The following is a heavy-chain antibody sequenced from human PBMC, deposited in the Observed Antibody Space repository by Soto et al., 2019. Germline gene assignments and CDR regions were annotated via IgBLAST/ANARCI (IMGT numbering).Heavy chain of an antibody. CDR3: ARLQWLQNHIFDY. J-gene: IGHJ4*02. CDR2: ISSSGSTI. CDR1: GFTFSDYY. V-gene: IGHV3-11*01. Sequence: WGSLRLSCAASGFTFSDYYMSWIRQAPGKGLEWVSYISSSGSTIYYADSVKGRFTISRDNAKNSLYLQMNSLRAEDMAVYYCARLQWLQNHIFDYWGQGTLVTVSS. D-gene: IGHD5-12*01.